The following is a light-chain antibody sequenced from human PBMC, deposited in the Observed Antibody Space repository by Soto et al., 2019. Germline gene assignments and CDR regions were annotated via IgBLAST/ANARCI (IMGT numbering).Light chain of an antibody. J-gene: IGKJ2*01. CDR3: QHYTGA. CDR2: KAS. V-gene: IGKV1-5*03. Sequence: DIQMTQSPSTLSASVGDRVIITCRASHSISNWLAWYQQKPGKAPKLLIYKASSLKSGVPSRFSGSGSGTEFTLTISSLQPDDYATYYCQHYTGAFGQGTKLEIK. CDR1: HSISNW.